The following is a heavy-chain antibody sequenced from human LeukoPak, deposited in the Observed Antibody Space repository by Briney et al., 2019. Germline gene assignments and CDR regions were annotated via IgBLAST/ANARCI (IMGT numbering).Heavy chain of an antibody. J-gene: IGHJ3*02. D-gene: IGHD6-13*01. CDR2: ISSNGGST. Sequence: PGGYLRLSCAASGFTFSSYAMHWVRQAPGKGLEYVSAISSNGGSTYYANSVKGRFTISRDNSKNPLYLQMDNLRDEDMAVYYCARGIAAAAYDVFDIWGQGTMVTVSS. CDR3: ARGIAAAAYDVFDI. CDR1: GFTFSSYA. V-gene: IGHV3-64*01.